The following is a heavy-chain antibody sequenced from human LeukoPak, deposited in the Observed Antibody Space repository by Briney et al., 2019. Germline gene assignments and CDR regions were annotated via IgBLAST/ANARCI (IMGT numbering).Heavy chain of an antibody. V-gene: IGHV1-2*02. Sequence: ASVKVSCKGSGYTFTGHYMHWVRQAPGQGVEWMGWINPNSGGAKFAQKFQGRVAMTRDTSISTAYMELSRLRSDDTAVYYRARDYYDSRGGAFDIWGQGTMVTVSS. D-gene: IGHD3-22*01. CDR2: INPNSGGA. CDR1: GYTFTGHY. J-gene: IGHJ3*02. CDR3: ARDYYDSRGGAFDI.